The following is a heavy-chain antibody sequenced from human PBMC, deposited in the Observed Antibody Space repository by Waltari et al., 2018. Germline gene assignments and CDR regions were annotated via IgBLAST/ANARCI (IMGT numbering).Heavy chain of an antibody. Sequence: QVQLQESGPGLVKPSGTLSLTCGVSGDSMSGNYWWSWVRQPPGKGLEWIGQVHRSGRTNYNPPLGSRVTVSIDTFNSQFSLEVTSATAADTALYFCARDRGRRLYLDSWGRGILVTVSP. V-gene: IGHV4-4*02. D-gene: IGHD2-15*01. CDR2: VHRSGRT. CDR3: ARDRGRRLYLDS. CDR1: GDSMSGNYW. J-gene: IGHJ4*02.